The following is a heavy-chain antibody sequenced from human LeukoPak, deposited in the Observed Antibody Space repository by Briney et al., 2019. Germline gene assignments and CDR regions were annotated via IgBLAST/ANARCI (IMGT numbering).Heavy chain of an antibody. CDR3: AKGGGYEAQYYYYYMDV. CDR1: GFTFSSYG. Sequence: GGSLRLSCAASGFTFSSYGMHWVRQAPGKGLEWVAFIRYDGSNKYYADSVKGRFTTSRDNFKNTLYLQMSSLRAEDTAVFYCAKGGGYEAQYYYYYMDVWGKGTTVTISS. D-gene: IGHD5-12*01. J-gene: IGHJ6*03. V-gene: IGHV3-30*02. CDR2: IRYDGSNK.